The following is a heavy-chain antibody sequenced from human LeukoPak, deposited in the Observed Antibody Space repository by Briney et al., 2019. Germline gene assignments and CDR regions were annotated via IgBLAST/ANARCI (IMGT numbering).Heavy chain of an antibody. CDR3: ARGRGTYYDFWSGPGGGWFDP. CDR1: GGSFSGYY. CDR2: INHSGST. J-gene: IGHJ5*02. V-gene: IGHV4-34*01. D-gene: IGHD3-3*01. Sequence: SETLSLTCAVYGGSFSGYYWSWIRQPPEKGLEWIGEINHSGSTNYNPSLKSRVTISVDTSKNQFSLKLSSVTAADTAVYYCARGRGTYYDFWSGPGGGWFDPWGQGTLVTVSS.